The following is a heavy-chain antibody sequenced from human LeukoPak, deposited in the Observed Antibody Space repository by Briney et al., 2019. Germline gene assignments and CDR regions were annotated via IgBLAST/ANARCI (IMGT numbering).Heavy chain of an antibody. CDR2: IIPIFGTA. V-gene: IGHV1-69*05. CDR1: GGTFSSYA. CDR3: ARGPRAHNWFDP. Sequence: SVKVSCKASGGTFSSYAISWVRQAPGQGLEWMGGIIPIFGTANYAQKFQGRVTITTYESTSTAYMELSSLRSEDTAVYYCARGPRAHNWFDPWGQGNLVTVSS. J-gene: IGHJ5*02.